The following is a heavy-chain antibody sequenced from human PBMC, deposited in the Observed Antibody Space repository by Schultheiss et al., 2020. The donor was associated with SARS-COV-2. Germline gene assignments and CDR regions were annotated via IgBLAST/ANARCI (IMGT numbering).Heavy chain of an antibody. J-gene: IGHJ4*02. CDR1: GFTFSSYW. D-gene: IGHD2-15*01. V-gene: IGHV3-30*07. CDR3: AKGYQIDSGYCSGGSCLEFDY. CDR2: ISYDGSNK. Sequence: GGSLRLSCAASGFTFSSYWMSWVRQAPGKGLEWVAVISYDGSNKYYADSVKGRFTISRDNSKNTLYLQMNSLRAEDTAVYYCAKGYQIDSGYCSGGSCLEFDYWGQGTLVTVSS.